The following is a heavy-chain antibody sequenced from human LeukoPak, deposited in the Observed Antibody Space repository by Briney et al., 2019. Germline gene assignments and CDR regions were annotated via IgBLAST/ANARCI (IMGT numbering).Heavy chain of an antibody. J-gene: IGHJ3*02. CDR2: IQSDGSSK. D-gene: IGHD6-13*01. V-gene: IGHV3-30*02. CDR3: AREGYSSSFDAFDI. CDR1: GFTFNNYG. Sequence: GGSLRLSCAATGFTFNNYGMHWLRQAPAKGLEWVAFIQSDGSSKYYADSVRGRFTISRDNSKNTLYLQMNSLRAEDTAVYYCAREGYSSSFDAFDIWGQGTMVTVSS.